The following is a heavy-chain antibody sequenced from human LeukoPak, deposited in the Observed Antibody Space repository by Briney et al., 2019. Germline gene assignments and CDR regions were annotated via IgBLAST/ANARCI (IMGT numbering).Heavy chain of an antibody. CDR1: GYTLTGYY. CDR3: ARDRGSYFHDAFDI. J-gene: IGHJ3*02. Sequence: ASVKVSCKASGYTLTGYYMYWVRQAPGQGLEWMGWTNPNTGGTNYAQKFQGRVTMTGDTPISTVYMELSRLTSDDAAVYYCARDRGSYFHDAFDIWGQGTMVTVSS. CDR2: TNPNTGGT. V-gene: IGHV1-2*02. D-gene: IGHD1-26*01.